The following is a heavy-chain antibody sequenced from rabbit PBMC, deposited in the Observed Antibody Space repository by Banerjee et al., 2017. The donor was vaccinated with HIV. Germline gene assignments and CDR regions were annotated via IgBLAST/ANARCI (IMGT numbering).Heavy chain of an antibody. D-gene: IGHD6-1*01. CDR1: GFSLSNNYV. CDR3: ASTYAGYAGYGYATSLFNL. V-gene: IGHV1S45*01. Sequence: QQQLEESGGGLVKPEGSLTLSCTASGFSLSNNYVMCWVRQAPGKGLEWIACINSNTGNTVYASWAKGPFTISKTSSTTVTLQMTSLTAADTATYFCASTYAGYAGYGYATSLFNLWGPGTLVTVS. J-gene: IGHJ4*01. CDR2: INSNTGNT.